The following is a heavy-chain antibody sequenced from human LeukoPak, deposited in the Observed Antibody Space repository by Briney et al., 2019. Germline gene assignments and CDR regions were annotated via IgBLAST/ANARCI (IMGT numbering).Heavy chain of an antibody. D-gene: IGHD6-19*01. J-gene: IGHJ4*02. Sequence: SVKVSCKASGGTFSSYAISWVRQAPGQGLEWMGRIIPIFGTANYAQKFQGRVTITTDESTSTAYMELSSLRSEDTAVYYCARDPRVVEFQLNSGWFDYWGQGTLVTVSS. CDR3: ARDPRVVEFQLNSGWFDY. V-gene: IGHV1-69*05. CDR1: GGTFSSYA. CDR2: IIPIFGTA.